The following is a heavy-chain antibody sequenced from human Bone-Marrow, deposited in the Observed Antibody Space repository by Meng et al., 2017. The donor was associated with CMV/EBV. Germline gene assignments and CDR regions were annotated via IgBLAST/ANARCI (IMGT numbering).Heavy chain of an antibody. V-gene: IGHV4-61*01. J-gene: IGHJ6*02. CDR1: GGSVSSGSYY. CDR3: AGGSRITIFGVVIMNGMDV. CDR2: IYYSGST. Sequence: SETLSLTCTVSGGSVSSGSYYWSWIRQPPGKGLEWIGYIYYSGSTNYNPSLKSRVTISVDTSKNQFSLKLSSVTAADTAVYYCAGGSRITIFGVVIMNGMDVWGHGTKVTVSS. D-gene: IGHD3-3*01.